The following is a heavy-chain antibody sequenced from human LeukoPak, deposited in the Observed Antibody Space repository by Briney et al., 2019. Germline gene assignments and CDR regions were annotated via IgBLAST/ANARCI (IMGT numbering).Heavy chain of an antibody. D-gene: IGHD1-26*01. J-gene: IGHJ4*02. CDR3: ARDKQYSGSYDSFDH. CDR2: MSSSGSTI. CDR1: GFIFSSHG. V-gene: IGHV3-48*04. Sequence: GGSLRLSCAASGFIFSSHGMNWVRQAPGKGLEWVSYMSSSGSTIYYADSVKGRFTISRDNAKNSLYLQMNSLRAEDTAVYYCARDKQYSGSYDSFDHWGQGTLVTVSS.